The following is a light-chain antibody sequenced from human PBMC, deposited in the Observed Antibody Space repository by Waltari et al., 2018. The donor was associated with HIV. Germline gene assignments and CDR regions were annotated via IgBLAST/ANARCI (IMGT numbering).Light chain of an antibody. Sequence: DIVMTQSPDSLAVSLGERATSNCKSSQSLLYSSNNKSYLACYQQRPGQPPKLLIYWASTRESGVPDRFSGSGSGTHFTLTITSLQAEDVAVYYCQQYYNTPRTFGQGTLVEI. J-gene: IGKJ1*01. CDR3: QQYYNTPRT. V-gene: IGKV4-1*01. CDR1: QSLLYSSNNKSY. CDR2: WAS.